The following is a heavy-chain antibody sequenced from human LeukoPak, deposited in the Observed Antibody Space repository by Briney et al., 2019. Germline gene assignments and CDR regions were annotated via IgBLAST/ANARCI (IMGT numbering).Heavy chain of an antibody. Sequence: GGSLRLSCAPSGFTFSRYCMHWVRQAPGKGLVWVSRINSDESSTSYADSVKGRFTLSRDNAKNTLYLQMNSLRAEDTAVYYCARGYCSSTSCLVDYWGQGTLVTVSS. CDR3: ARGYCSSTSCLVDY. V-gene: IGHV3-74*01. CDR2: INSDESST. D-gene: IGHD2-2*01. J-gene: IGHJ4*02. CDR1: GFTFSRYC.